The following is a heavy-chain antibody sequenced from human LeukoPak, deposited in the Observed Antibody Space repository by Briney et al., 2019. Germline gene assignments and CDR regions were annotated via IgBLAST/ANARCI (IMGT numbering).Heavy chain of an antibody. Sequence: GSSVKVSCKASGGTFSSYAVSWVRQAPGQGLEWMGGIIPIFGTANYAQKFQGRVTITTDESTSTAYMELSSLRSEDTAVYYCARDDVVVPAAIEGGDYYYYYMDVWGKGTTDTVSS. CDR2: IIPIFGTA. D-gene: IGHD2-2*02. V-gene: IGHV1-69*05. J-gene: IGHJ6*03. CDR3: ARDDVVVPAAIEGGDYYYYYMDV. CDR1: GGTFSSYA.